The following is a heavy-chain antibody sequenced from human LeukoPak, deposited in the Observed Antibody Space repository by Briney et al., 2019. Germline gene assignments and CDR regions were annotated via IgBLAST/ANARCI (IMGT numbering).Heavy chain of an antibody. J-gene: IGHJ4*02. CDR1: GFNFNTYG. Sequence: GGSLRLSCATSGFNFNTYGMHWVRQAPGKGLEWVSGITGSGGSTYYADSAEGRFTISRDNARRTLFLQMNSLRAEDTAVYYCAKVYYDSSGSNYFDYWGQGTLVTVSS. CDR3: AKVYYDSSGSNYFDY. D-gene: IGHD3-22*01. CDR2: ITGSGGST. V-gene: IGHV3-23*01.